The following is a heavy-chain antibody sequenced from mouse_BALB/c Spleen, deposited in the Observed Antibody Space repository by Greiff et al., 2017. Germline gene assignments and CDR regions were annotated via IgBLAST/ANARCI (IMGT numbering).Heavy chain of an antibody. CDR3: ARSDYDYDPWFAY. D-gene: IGHD2-4*01. Sequence: QVKLQQSGAELVRPGVSVKISCKGSGYTFTDYAMHWVKQSHAKSLEWIGVISTYYGDASYNQKFKGKATMTVDKSSSTAYMELARLTSEDSAIYYCARSDYDYDPWFAYWGQGTLVTVSA. V-gene: IGHV1S137*01. CDR1: GYTFTDYA. CDR2: ISTYYGDA. J-gene: IGHJ3*01.